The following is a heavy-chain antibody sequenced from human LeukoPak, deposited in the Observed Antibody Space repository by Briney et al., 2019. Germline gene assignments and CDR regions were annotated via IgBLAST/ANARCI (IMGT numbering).Heavy chain of an antibody. J-gene: IGHJ4*02. CDR3: ARVPSTSPDY. Sequence: GGSLSLSCAASGFTLSSYNMNWVREAPGKGVEGVSYISSSSSTIYYADSVKGRFTISRNNANTSLYLQMNSLRAEDTAVYYCARVPSTSPDYWGQGTLVTVSS. V-gene: IGHV3-48*01. D-gene: IGHD2-2*01. CDR1: GFTLSSYN. CDR2: ISSSSSTI.